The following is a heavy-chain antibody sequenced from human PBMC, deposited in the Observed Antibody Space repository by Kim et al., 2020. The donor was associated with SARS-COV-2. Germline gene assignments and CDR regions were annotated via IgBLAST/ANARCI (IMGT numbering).Heavy chain of an antibody. J-gene: IGHJ4*02. V-gene: IGHV3-23*01. Sequence: GGSLRLSCPASGFTFSSYAMSWVRQAPGKGLEWVSAISGSGGSTYYADSVKGRFTISRDNSKNTLYLQMNSLRAEDTAVYYCAKDRQNYDYIWGSYRYEGGFDYWGQGTLVTVSS. CDR1: GFTFSSYA. CDR3: AKDRQNYDYIWGSYRYEGGFDY. CDR2: ISGSGGST. D-gene: IGHD3-16*02.